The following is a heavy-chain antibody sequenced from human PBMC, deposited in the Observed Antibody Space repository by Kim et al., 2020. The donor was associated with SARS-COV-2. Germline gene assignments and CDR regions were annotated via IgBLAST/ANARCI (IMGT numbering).Heavy chain of an antibody. CDR2: IHFSGRT. J-gene: IGHJ4*02. CDR3: ARLPDIAGWPFDS. V-gene: IGHV4-59*01. Sequence: SETLSLTCTVSGGSINGYYWTWIRQPPGKGLEWIGYIHFSGRTVYSPSFTSRVAISVDTSKNHFSLKLTSVTAADTAVYYCARLPDIAGWPFDSWGQGTLVTVSS. CDR1: GGSINGYY. D-gene: IGHD2-15*01.